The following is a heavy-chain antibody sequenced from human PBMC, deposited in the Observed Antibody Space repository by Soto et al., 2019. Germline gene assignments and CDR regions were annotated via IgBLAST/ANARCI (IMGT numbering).Heavy chain of an antibody. CDR2: IYYSGST. J-gene: IGHJ6*03. Sequence: SETLSLTCTVSGGSISSSSYYWGWIRQPPGKGLEWIGSIYYSGSTYYNPSLKSRVTISVDTSKNQFSLKLSSVTAADTAVFYCAMGTSMVRGVIIRFYYYYYMDVWGKGTTVTVSS. CDR3: AMGTSMVRGVIIRFYYYYYMDV. D-gene: IGHD3-10*01. V-gene: IGHV4-39*01. CDR1: GGSISSSSYY.